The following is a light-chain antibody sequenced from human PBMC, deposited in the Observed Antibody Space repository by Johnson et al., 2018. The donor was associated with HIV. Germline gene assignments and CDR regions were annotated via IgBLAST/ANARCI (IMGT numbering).Light chain of an antibody. CDR2: EDN. V-gene: IGLV1-51*02. CDR1: ISNIESYF. CDR3: GVWDASLTPRYV. J-gene: IGLJ1*01. Sequence: QAVLTQPPSVSAAPGQRVNISCSGNISNIESYFVSWYQQLPGAAPTLLIYEDNKRPSGIPDRFYGSKSGATASLGISGLQTGDEADYYCGVWDASLTPRYVFGTGTTIAVL.